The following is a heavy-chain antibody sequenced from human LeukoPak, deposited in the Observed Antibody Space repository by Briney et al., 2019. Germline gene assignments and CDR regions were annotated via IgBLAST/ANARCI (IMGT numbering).Heavy chain of an antibody. Sequence: QSGGSLRLSCAASGFTFSTYNMNWVRQAPGKGLEWVAVISYDGSNKYYADSVKGRFTISRDNSKNTLYLQMNSLRAEDTAVYYCARPSSGYYWGFDYWGQGTLVTVSS. J-gene: IGHJ4*02. D-gene: IGHD3-22*01. CDR2: ISYDGSNK. V-gene: IGHV3-30-3*01. CDR3: ARPSSGYYWGFDY. CDR1: GFTFSTYN.